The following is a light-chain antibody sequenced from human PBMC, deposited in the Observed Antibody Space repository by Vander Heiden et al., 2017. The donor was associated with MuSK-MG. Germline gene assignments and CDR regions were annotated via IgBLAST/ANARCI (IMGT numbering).Light chain of an antibody. V-gene: IGLV2-14*01. CDR1: SSDVGYSNY. CDR2: GVT. CDR3: ASYIRNIALV. J-gene: IGLJ1*01. Sequence: QSALTQPASVSGSPGQSITISCTGPSSDVGYSNYVSWYQQDPGKAPKLIISGVTNRPSGVSDRFSGSKSGNTASLTISGLQAEDEADYYCASYIRNIALVCGSGTKVTVL.